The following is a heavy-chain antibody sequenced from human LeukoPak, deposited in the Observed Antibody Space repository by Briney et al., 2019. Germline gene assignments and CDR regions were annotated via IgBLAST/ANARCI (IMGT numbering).Heavy chain of an antibody. D-gene: IGHD4-11*01. J-gene: IGHJ5*02. CDR1: GFTFDDYA. Sequence: VGSLRLSCAASGFTFDDYAMHWVRQAPGKGLEWVSLISWDGGSTYYADSVKGRFTISRDNSKNSLYLQMNSLRAEDTALYYCAKDDYMNWFDPWGQGTLVTVSS. V-gene: IGHV3-43D*04. CDR3: AKDDYMNWFDP. CDR2: ISWDGGST.